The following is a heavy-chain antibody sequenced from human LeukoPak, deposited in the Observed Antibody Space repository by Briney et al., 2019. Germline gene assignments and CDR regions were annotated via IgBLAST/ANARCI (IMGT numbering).Heavy chain of an antibody. J-gene: IGHJ4*02. CDR2: ISAYNGNT. CDR3: ARDSNEYSSSWTDY. CDR1: GYTFASYG. Sequence: ASVKVSCKSSGYTFASYGISWVRQAPGQGLEWMGWISAYNGNTNYAQKFQGRVTMTTDTSTSTAYMELSRLRSDDTAVYYCARDSNEYSSSWTDYWGQGTLVTVSS. V-gene: IGHV1-18*01. D-gene: IGHD6-13*01.